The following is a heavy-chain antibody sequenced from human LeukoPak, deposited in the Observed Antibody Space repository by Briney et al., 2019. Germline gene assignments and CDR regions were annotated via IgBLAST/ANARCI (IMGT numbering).Heavy chain of an antibody. Sequence: GGSLRLSCAASGFTVSSNYMSWVRQAPGKGLEWVSVIYSSGSTYYADSVKGRFTISRDNSKNTLYLQMNSLRAEDTAVYYCAKVYYDFWSGYYPLDYWGQGTLVTVSS. CDR3: AKVYYDFWSGYYPLDY. J-gene: IGHJ4*02. CDR1: GFTVSSNY. CDR2: IYSSGST. V-gene: IGHV3-53*01. D-gene: IGHD3-3*01.